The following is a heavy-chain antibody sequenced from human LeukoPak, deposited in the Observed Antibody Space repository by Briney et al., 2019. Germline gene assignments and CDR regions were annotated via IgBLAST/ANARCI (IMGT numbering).Heavy chain of an antibody. J-gene: IGHJ6*02. V-gene: IGHV3-23*01. CDR2: ISDSGANT. D-gene: IGHD4-11*01. Sequence: PGGSLRLSCATSGFIFTNYAMSWVRQAPGKGLQWVSSISDSGANTYYADSVKGRFTISRDNSKNTLYLQMNSLRAEDAAVYFCAKDRAAVNTFSNYYYGMDVWGQGTTVPVSS. CDR3: AKDRAAVNTFSNYYYGMDV. CDR1: GFIFTNYA.